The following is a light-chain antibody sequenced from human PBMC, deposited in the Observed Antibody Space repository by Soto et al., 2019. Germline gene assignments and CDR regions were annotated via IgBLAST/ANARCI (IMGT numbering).Light chain of an antibody. J-gene: IGKJ1*01. Sequence: EIVLTQSTGTLSLSPGERATLSCRASQSVSSYYLAWYRQKPGQAPRLLIYAASSRATGIPDRFSGGGSGTDFTLTISRLEPEDFAVYYCQQCGSSPWTFGKGTKVEIK. CDR3: QQCGSSPWT. CDR2: AAS. V-gene: IGKV3-20*01. CDR1: QSVSSYY.